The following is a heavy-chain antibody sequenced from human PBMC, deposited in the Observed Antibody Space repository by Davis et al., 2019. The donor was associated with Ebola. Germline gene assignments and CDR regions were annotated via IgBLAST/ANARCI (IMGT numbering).Heavy chain of an antibody. J-gene: IGHJ6*02. Sequence: AASVKVSCKSSENTFIGYSTHWVRLAPGQGLEWMGTIDPWDGSTTYAQKFQDRVIMTSDRSTTTLYLELTSLTAEDTAVYYCAIADRAFGWLGYGLDLWGQGTTVSVSS. CDR2: IDPWDGST. CDR3: AIADRAFGWLGYGLDL. D-gene: IGHD3-3*01. CDR1: ENTFIGYS. V-gene: IGHV1-46*01.